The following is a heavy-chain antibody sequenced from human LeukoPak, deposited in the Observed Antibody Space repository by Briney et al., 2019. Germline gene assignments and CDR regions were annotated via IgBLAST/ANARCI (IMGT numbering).Heavy chain of an antibody. Sequence: GGSLRLSCAPSGFIFSNYTVNWVRQAPGKGLEWVANIKQDGSEKHYVDSVKGRFTISRDNAKNSLYLQMNSLRAEDTAVYYCARVEASGYDYGAFDYWGQGTLVTVSS. CDR1: GFIFSNYT. J-gene: IGHJ4*02. D-gene: IGHD5-12*01. V-gene: IGHV3-7*01. CDR3: ARVEASGYDYGAFDY. CDR2: IKQDGSEK.